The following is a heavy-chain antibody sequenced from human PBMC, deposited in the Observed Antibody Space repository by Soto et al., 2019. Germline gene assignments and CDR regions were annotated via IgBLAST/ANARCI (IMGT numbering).Heavy chain of an antibody. CDR3: AKDKGSVSFRYPDAFDI. CDR1: GFTFDDYA. CDR2: ISWNSGSI. Sequence: EVQLVESGGGLVQPGRSLRLSCAASGFTFDDYAMHWVRQAPGKGLEWVSGISWNSGSIGYADSVKGRFTISRDNAKNSLYLQMNSLRAEDTALYYCAKDKGSVSFRYPDAFDIWGQGTMVTVSS. D-gene: IGHD1-26*01. J-gene: IGHJ3*02. V-gene: IGHV3-9*01.